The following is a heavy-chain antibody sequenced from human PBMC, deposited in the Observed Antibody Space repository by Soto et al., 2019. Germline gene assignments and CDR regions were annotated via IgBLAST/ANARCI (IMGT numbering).Heavy chain of an antibody. Sequence: GESLKISCQGSGYSFTSYWIGWVRQMPWKGLEWMGIIYPGDSDTRYSPSFQGQVTISADKSISTAYLQWSSLKASDTAMYYCARIDEDYYDSSGYNFCGMDVWGQGTTVTVSS. CDR2: IYPGDSDT. CDR1: GYSFTSYW. D-gene: IGHD3-22*01. J-gene: IGHJ6*02. V-gene: IGHV5-51*01. CDR3: ARIDEDYYDSSGYNFCGMDV.